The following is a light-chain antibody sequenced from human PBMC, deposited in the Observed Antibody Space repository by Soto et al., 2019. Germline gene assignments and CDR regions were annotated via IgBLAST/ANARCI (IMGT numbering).Light chain of an antibody. CDR2: GAS. Sequence: EIVLTQSPGTLSLSPGATATLSCRASQSVSRNYLAWFQQKPGQAPRLLIHGASSRAAGTPDRFSGSGSGTDFTLTICRLEPEDFAVYFCHHYGDSPIYTFGPGTKVDFK. CDR1: QSVSRNY. J-gene: IGKJ3*01. CDR3: HHYGDSPIYT. V-gene: IGKV3-20*01.